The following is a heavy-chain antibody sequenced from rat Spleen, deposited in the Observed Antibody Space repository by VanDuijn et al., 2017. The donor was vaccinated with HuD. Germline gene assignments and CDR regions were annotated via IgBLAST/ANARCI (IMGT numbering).Heavy chain of an antibody. J-gene: IGHJ2*01. D-gene: IGHD1-11*01. Sequence: EVQLVESGGGLVQPGRSLKLSCAASGFTFSDYYMAWVRQAPTKGLEWVATISSDGRRNYYRDSVKGRFTISRDNAKSSLYLQMDSLRSEDTATYYCARDGGYFDYWGQGVMVTVSS. CDR2: ISSDGRRN. CDR1: GFTFSDYY. V-gene: IGHV5-29*01. CDR3: ARDGGYFDY.